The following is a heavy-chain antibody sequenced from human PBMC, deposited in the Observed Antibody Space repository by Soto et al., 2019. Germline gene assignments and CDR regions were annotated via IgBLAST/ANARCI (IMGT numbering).Heavy chain of an antibody. CDR3: VRGTNDWPGMDY. J-gene: IGHJ4*02. V-gene: IGHV3-74*01. CDR2: ANPDGTST. Sequence: GSLILSCAVSGFTFSNYWIHWVRQAPGKGLVWVARANPDGTSTNYADSVEGRFTVSRDNAKNTLFLQMNSLRAEDTAVYFCVRGTNDWPGMDYWGQGTLVTVSS. CDR1: GFTFSNYW. D-gene: IGHD3-9*01.